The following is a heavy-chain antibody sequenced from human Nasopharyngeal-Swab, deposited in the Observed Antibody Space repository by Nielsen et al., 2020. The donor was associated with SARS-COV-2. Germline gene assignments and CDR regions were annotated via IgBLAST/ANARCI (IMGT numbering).Heavy chain of an antibody. V-gene: IGHV3-66*01. CDR2: IYFGGTT. Sequence: GGSLRLSCAASGFTVSSNYMNWVRQAPGKGLEWVSGIYFGGTTYYADSAKGRFTISRDNSQNTLYLQMNSLRAEDTAVYYCARDDYGDYGYFGHWGQGTLVTVSS. CDR1: GFTVSSNY. J-gene: IGHJ4*02. D-gene: IGHD4-17*01. CDR3: ARDDYGDYGYFGH.